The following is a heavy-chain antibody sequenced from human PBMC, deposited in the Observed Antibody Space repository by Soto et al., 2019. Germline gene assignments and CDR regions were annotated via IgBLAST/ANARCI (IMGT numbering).Heavy chain of an antibody. J-gene: IGHJ4*02. D-gene: IGHD5-18*01. CDR2: ISYDGSNK. CDR1: GFTFSSYA. CDR3: ARAQSSVDTAMVPYFDY. V-gene: IGHV3-30-3*01. Sequence: GGSLRLSCAASGFTFSSYAMHWVRQAPGKELEWVAVISYDGSNKYYADSVKGRFTISRDNSKNTLYLQMNSLRAEDTAVYYCARAQSSVDTAMVPYFDYWGQGTLVTVSS.